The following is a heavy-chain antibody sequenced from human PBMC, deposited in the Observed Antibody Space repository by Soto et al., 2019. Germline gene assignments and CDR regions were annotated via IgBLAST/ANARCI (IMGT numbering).Heavy chain of an antibody. D-gene: IGHD6-19*01. CDR3: ARGQRQWLGDFDY. J-gene: IGHJ4*02. Sequence: QVQLQQWGAGLLKPSETLSLTCAVYGGSFGGYYWSWIRQPPGKGLEWIGEINHSGSTNYNPSLKSRVTISVDTSKNQFSLKLSSVTAADTAVYYCARGQRQWLGDFDYWGQGTLVTVSS. CDR1: GGSFGGYY. V-gene: IGHV4-34*01. CDR2: INHSGST.